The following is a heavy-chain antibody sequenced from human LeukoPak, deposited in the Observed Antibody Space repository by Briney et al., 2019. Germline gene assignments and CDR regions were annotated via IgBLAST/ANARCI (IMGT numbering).Heavy chain of an antibody. CDR2: INHSGST. CDR1: GGSFSGYY. J-gene: IGHJ6*03. CDR3: ARGVGEGSSWSRYYYMDV. V-gene: IGHV4-34*01. D-gene: IGHD6-13*01. Sequence: PSETLSLTCAVYGGSFSGYYWSWIRQPPGKGLEWIGEINHSGSTNYNPSLKSRVTISVDTSKNQFSLKLSSVTAADTAVYYCARGVGEGSSWSRYYYMDVWGKGTTVTVSS.